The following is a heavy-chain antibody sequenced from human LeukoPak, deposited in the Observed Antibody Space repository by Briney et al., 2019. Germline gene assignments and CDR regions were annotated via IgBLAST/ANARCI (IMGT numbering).Heavy chain of an antibody. CDR3: ANPTMEIFGVVTYYYYGMDV. CDR1: GFTFSSYA. D-gene: IGHD3-3*01. Sequence: GGSLRLSCAASGFTFSSYAMSWVRQAPGKGLEWVSAISGSGGSTYYADSVKGRFTISRDNSKNTLYLQMNSLRAEDTAVYYCANPTMEIFGVVTYYYYGMDVWGQGTTVTVSS. V-gene: IGHV3-23*01. J-gene: IGHJ6*02. CDR2: ISGSGGST.